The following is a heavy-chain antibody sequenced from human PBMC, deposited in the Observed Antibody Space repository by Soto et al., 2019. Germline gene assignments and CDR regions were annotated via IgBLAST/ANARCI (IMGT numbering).Heavy chain of an antibody. CDR3: ARQGTSYYDSSGYYYHYSYGMDV. D-gene: IGHD3-22*01. V-gene: IGHV4-39*01. Sequence: DSLYLACTVSGGSISSSSYYWGWIRQPPGKGLEWIGSIYYSGSTYYNPSLKSRVTISVDTSKNQFSLKLSSVTAADTAVYYCARQGTSYYDSSGYYYHYSYGMDVWG. CDR2: IYYSGST. CDR1: GGSISSSSYY. J-gene: IGHJ6*02.